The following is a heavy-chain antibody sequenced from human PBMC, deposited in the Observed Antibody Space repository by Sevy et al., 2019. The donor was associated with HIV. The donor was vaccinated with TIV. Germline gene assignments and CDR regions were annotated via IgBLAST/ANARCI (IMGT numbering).Heavy chain of an antibody. CDR3: TTDVPLTGDTNGLD. D-gene: IGHD7-27*01. CDR2: MKSSVDGGTT. CDR1: GFTFRDLW. J-gene: IGHJ4*02. V-gene: IGHV3-15*01. Sequence: GGSLRLSCAASGFTFRDLWMTWVRQAPGKGLEWIGRMKSSVDGGTTDYAAPVKGRFTISRDDSKNMLYLQMSSLRPEDTAVYYCTTDVPLTGDTNGLDWGQGTLVTVSS.